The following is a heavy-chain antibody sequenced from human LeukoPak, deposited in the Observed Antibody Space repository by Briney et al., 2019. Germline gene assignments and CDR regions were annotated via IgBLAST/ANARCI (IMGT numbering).Heavy chain of an antibody. J-gene: IGHJ4*02. Sequence: ASVKVSCKASGYTFTSYYMHWVRQAPGQGLGWMGIINPSSGSTSYAQKFQGSVTMTRDTSTSTVYMELSSPRSEDTAVYCCARDRRAAGPLDYWGQGTLVTVSS. CDR2: INPSSGST. CDR1: GYTFTSYY. D-gene: IGHD6-13*01. V-gene: IGHV1-46*01. CDR3: ARDRRAAGPLDY.